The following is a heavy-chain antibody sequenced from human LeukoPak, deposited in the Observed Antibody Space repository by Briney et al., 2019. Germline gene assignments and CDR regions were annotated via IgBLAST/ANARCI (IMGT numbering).Heavy chain of an antibody. CDR3: ARVRRITMVRGVIGGAFDI. V-gene: IGHV3-21*01. CDR1: GFTFSSYS. CDR2: ISSSSSYI. D-gene: IGHD3-10*01. J-gene: IGHJ3*02. Sequence: GGSLRLSCAASGFTFSSYSMNWVRQAPGKGLEWVSSISSSSSYIYYADSVKGRFTISRDNAKNSLYLQMNSLRAEDTAVYYCARVRRITMVRGVIGGAFDIWGQGTMVTVFS.